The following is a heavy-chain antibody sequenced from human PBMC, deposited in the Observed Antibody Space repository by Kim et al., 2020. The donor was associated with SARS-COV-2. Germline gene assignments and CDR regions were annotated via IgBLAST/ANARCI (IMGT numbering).Heavy chain of an antibody. CDR3: AKGRLWFGEFHDFDY. D-gene: IGHD3-10*01. CDR1: GFTFSSYG. CDR2: ISYDGSNK. J-gene: IGHJ4*02. Sequence: GGSLRLSCAASGFTFSSYGMHWVRQAPGKGLEWVAVISYDGSNKYYADSVKGRFTISRDNSKNTLYLQMNSLRAEDTAVYYCAKGRLWFGEFHDFDYWGQGTLVTVSS. V-gene: IGHV3-30*18.